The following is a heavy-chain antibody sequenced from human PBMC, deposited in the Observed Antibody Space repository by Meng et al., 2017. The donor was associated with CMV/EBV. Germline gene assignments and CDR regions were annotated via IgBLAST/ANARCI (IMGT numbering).Heavy chain of an antibody. CDR1: GYTFTSYG. CDR2: ISAYNGNT. V-gene: IGHV1-18*01. D-gene: IGHD3-16*02. Sequence: QVQLVQSGAEVKTPGASVKVSCKASGYTFTSYGISWVRQAPGQGLEWMGWISAYNGNTNYAQKLQGRVTITTDTSTSTAYMELRSLRSDDTAVYYCARDRNVWGSYRGYYFDYWGQGTLVTVSS. J-gene: IGHJ4*02. CDR3: ARDRNVWGSYRGYYFDY.